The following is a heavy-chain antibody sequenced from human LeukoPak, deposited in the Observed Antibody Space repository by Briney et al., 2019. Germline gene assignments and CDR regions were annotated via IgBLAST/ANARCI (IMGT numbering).Heavy chain of an antibody. J-gene: IGHJ6*03. D-gene: IGHD5-18*01. CDR1: GGSISSGGYY. V-gene: IGHV4-30-2*01. CDR2: IYHSGST. CDR3: ATQDTAMVSNYYMDV. Sequence: PQTLSLTCTVSGGSISSGGYYWSWIRQPPGKGLEWIGYIYHSGSTYYNPSLKSRVTISVDRSKNQFSLKLSSVTAADTAVYYCATQDTAMVSNYYMDVWGKGTTVTVSS.